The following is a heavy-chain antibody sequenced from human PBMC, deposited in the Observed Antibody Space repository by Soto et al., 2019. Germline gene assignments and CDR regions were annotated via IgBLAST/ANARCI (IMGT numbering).Heavy chain of an antibody. CDR1: GYTFTSYD. CDR2: MNPNSGNT. Sequence: ASVKVSCKASGYTFTSYDINWVRQATGQGLEWMGWMNPNSGNTGYAQKFQGRVTMTRNTSISTAYMELSSLRSEDTAVYYCAIALTGAGRDWFDPWGQGSLVTVSS. V-gene: IGHV1-8*01. CDR3: AIALTGAGRDWFDP. D-gene: IGHD1-1*01. J-gene: IGHJ5*02.